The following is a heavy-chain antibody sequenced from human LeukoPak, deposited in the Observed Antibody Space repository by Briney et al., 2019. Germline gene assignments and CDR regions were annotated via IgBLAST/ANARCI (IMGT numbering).Heavy chain of an antibody. Sequence: PGGSLRLSCAASGFTFSNAWMNWVRQAPGKGLEWVAVISYDGSNKYYADSVKGRFTISRDNSKNTLYLQMNSLRAEDTAVYYCAKPYILTGYYYFDYWGQGTLVTVSS. CDR1: GFTFSNAW. CDR2: ISYDGSNK. D-gene: IGHD3-9*01. V-gene: IGHV3-30*18. J-gene: IGHJ4*02. CDR3: AKPYILTGYYYFDY.